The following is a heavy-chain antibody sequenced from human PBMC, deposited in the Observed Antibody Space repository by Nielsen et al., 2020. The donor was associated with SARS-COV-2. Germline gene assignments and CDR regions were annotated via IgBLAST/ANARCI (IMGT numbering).Heavy chain of an antibody. CDR2: ISWNSGSI. CDR1: GFTFDDYA. V-gene: IGHV3-9*01. Sequence: SLKISCVVSGFTFDDYAMHWVRQVPGKGLEWVSSISWNSGSIGYADSVKGRFTISRDNAKNSLYLQMNSLRAEDTALYYCAKARGPLLLWFGEFHQDGGMDVWGQGTTVTVSS. D-gene: IGHD3-10*01. J-gene: IGHJ6*02. CDR3: AKARGPLLLWFGEFHQDGGMDV.